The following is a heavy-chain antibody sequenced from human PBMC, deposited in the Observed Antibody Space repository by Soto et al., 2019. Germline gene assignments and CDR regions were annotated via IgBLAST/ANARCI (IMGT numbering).Heavy chain of an antibody. CDR3: ARGDCSGGSCYGIDV. V-gene: IGHV3-48*02. D-gene: IGHD2-15*01. CDR1: GFTFSGHT. CDR2: IGNTLDTI. Sequence: EVQVVESGGGLVQPGGSLRLSCAASGFTFSGHTMNWVRQAPGKGLEWVAYIGNTLDTIYYADSVKGRFIISRDDAMKSVFLHMSSLRDDDTAVYYCARGDCSGGSCYGIDVWGRGTTVTVSS. J-gene: IGHJ6*02.